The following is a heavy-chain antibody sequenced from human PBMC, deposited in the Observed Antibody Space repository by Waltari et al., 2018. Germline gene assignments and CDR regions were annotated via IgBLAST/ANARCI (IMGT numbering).Heavy chain of an antibody. V-gene: IGHV4-30-4*01. CDR3: ARGGNLLRFLEWSTGFDY. CDR1: GGSISSGDYY. D-gene: IGHD3-3*01. CDR2: IYYSGSN. J-gene: IGHJ4*02. Sequence: QVQLQESGPGLVKPSQTLSLTCTVSGGSISSGDYYWSWIRQPPGRGLEWIGYIYYSGSNYYNPSLKSRVTISVDTSKNQFSLKLSSVTAADTAVYYCARGGNLLRFLEWSTGFDYWGQGTLVTVSS.